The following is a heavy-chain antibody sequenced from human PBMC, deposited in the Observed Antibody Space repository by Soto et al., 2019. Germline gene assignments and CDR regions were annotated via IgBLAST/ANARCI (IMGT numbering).Heavy chain of an antibody. D-gene: IGHD1-20*01. Sequence: ASVKVSCKASGYTFTSYGISWVRQAPGQGLERMGWISAYNGNTNYAQKHQGRVTMTTDTSTSTAYMELRSLRSDDTAVYYYARAPFNSPFDPWGQGTLVTVSS. V-gene: IGHV1-18*01. J-gene: IGHJ5*02. CDR3: ARAPFNSPFDP. CDR2: ISAYNGNT. CDR1: GYTFTSYG.